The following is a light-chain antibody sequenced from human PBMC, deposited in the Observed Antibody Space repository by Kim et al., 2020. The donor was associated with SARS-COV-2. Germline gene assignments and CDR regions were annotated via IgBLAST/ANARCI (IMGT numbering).Light chain of an antibody. J-gene: IGLJ3*02. V-gene: IGLV3-1*01. CDR1: KLGDKY. CDR3: QAWDSSIWV. CDR2: QDS. Sequence: SSELTQPPSVSVSPGQTASITCSGDKLGDKYACWYQQKPGQSPVLVIYQDSKRPSGIPERFSGSNSGNTATLTISGTQAMDEADYYCQAWDSSIWV.